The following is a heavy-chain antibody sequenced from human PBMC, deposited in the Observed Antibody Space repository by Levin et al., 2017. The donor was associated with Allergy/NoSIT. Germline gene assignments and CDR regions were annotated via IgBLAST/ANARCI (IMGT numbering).Heavy chain of an antibody. D-gene: IGHD3-22*01. CDR1: GGTFSSYA. CDR3: ARDYYDSSGSHWAFDI. J-gene: IGHJ3*02. Sequence: SSVKVSCKASGGTFSSYAISWVRQAPGQGLEWMGGIIPIFGTANYAQKFQGRVTITADESTSTAYMELSSLRSEDTAVYYCARDYYDSSGSHWAFDIWGQGTMVTVSS. V-gene: IGHV1-69*13. CDR2: IIPIFGTA.